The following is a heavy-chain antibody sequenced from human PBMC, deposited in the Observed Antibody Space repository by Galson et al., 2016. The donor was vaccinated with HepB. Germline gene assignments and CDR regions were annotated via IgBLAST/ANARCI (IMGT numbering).Heavy chain of an antibody. V-gene: IGHV4-59*01. CDR2: IYNSGST. CDR1: GGSISDYY. J-gene: IGHJ6*02. CDR3: ARDRQPSRYHGSHV. D-gene: IGHD1-14*01. Sequence: SETLSLTCTVSGGSISDYYWSWIRQPPGKGLEWIGYIYNSGSTNYNPSLKSRVTISIDTPKNQFSLKVSSVTAADTAVYYCARDRQPSRYHGSHVRGQGTTVTVSS.